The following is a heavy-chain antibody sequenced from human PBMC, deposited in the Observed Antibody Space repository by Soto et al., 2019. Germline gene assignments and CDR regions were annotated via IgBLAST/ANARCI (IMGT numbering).Heavy chain of an antibody. CDR2: IGRRSDI. CDR3: AREETAWPLAYGLDV. V-gene: IGHV3-21*01. Sequence: GGSLRLSCAASGFTFSSNAMSWVRQAPGKGLEWVSSIGRRSDIYYADSVKGRFTISRDNAKNSVSLQMNSLRDEDTAVYYCAREETAWPLAYGLDVWGQGTTVTVSS. CDR1: GFTFSSNA. D-gene: IGHD2-21*02. J-gene: IGHJ6*02.